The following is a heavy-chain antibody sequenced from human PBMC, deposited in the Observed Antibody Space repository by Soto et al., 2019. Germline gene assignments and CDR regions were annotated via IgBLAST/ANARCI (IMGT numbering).Heavy chain of an antibody. CDR3: ARWPVRMACDI. J-gene: IGHJ3*02. CDR2: IYYSGST. CDR1: GGSISSSSYY. Sequence: QLQLQESGPGLVKPSETLSLTCTVSGGSISSSSYYWGWIRQPPGKGLEWIGSIYYSGSTYYNPSLKSRVTISGDTSKNQFSLKLSSVTAADAAVYYCARWPVRMACDIWGRGTMVTVSS. D-gene: IGHD5-12*01. V-gene: IGHV4-39*01.